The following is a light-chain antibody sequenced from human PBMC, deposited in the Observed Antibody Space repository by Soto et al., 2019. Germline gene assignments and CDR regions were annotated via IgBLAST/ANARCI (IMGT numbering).Light chain of an antibody. J-gene: IGLJ1*01. CDR3: SSYTSSSTLEV. CDR1: SSDVGGYNY. Sequence: QSALTQPASVSGSPGQSITIPCTGTSSDVGGYNYVSWYQQHPGKAPKLMIYDVSNRPSGVSNRFSGSKSGNTASLTISGLQADDEADYYCSSYTSSSTLEVFGTGTKLTVL. V-gene: IGLV2-14*01. CDR2: DVS.